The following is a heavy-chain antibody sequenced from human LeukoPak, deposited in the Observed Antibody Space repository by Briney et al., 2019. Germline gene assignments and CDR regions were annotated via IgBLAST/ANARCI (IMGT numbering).Heavy chain of an antibody. J-gene: IGHJ6*02. CDR3: AKGPRTFHGMDV. CDR2: IIPIFGTA. D-gene: IGHD1-14*01. V-gene: IGHV1-69*13. CDR1: GGTFSSYA. Sequence: SVKVSCKASGGTFSSYAISWVRQAPGQGLEWMGGIIPIFGTANYAQKFQGRVTITADESTSTAYMELSGLRSEDTAVYYCAKGPRTFHGMDVWGQGTTVTVSS.